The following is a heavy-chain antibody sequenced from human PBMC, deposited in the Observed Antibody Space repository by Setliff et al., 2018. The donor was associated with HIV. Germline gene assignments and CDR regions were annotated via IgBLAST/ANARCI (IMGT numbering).Heavy chain of an antibody. CDR1: GGSISSSNW. J-gene: IGHJ4*02. Sequence: PSETLSLTCAVSGGSISSSNWWSWIRQPPAKGLEWIGSIYYSGSTYSNPSLKSRVTISVDTSKNQFSLKLRSMTAADTSVYYCACRYYDLWSNYYTGIPYWGQGTLVTVSS. CDR3: ACRYYDLWSNYYTGIPY. D-gene: IGHD3-3*01. V-gene: IGHV4-4*02. CDR2: IYYSGST.